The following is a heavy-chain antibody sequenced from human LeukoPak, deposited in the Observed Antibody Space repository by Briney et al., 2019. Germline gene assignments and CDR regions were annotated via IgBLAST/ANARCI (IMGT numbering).Heavy chain of an antibody. D-gene: IGHD1-14*01. CDR3: ARGVEPLAANTLAY. Sequence: GVLRLSCAASGFTVITNDMTWVRQAPGKGLEWVSVLYSDGNTKYADSVQGRFTISRDNSKNTLYLEMNSLSPDDTAVYYCARGVEPLAANTLAYWGQGTLVTVSS. CDR2: LYSDGNT. CDR1: GFTVITND. J-gene: IGHJ4*02. V-gene: IGHV3-53*01.